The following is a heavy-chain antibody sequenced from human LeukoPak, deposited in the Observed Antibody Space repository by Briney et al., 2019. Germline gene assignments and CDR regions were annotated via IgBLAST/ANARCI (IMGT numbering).Heavy chain of an antibody. J-gene: IGHJ6*03. CDR3: ARGSTSGWYTYGYYYMDV. CDR1: GGSISSYY. CDR2: IYYSGST. V-gene: IGHV4-59*01. Sequence: SETLSLTCTVSGGSISSYYWSWIRQPPGKGLEWIGYIYYSGSTNHNPSLKSRVTISVDMSKNQFSLKLSSVTAADTGVYYCARGSTSGWYTYGYYYMDVWGKGTTVTVSS. D-gene: IGHD6-19*01.